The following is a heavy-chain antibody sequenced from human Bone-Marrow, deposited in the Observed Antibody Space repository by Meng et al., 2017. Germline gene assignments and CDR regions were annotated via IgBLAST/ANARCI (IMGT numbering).Heavy chain of an antibody. CDR1: GYTLTELS. J-gene: IGHJ3*02. Sequence: ASVKVSCKVSGYTLTELSMHWVRQAPGKGLEWMGGFDPEDGETIYAQKFQGRVTMTEDTSTDTAYVELSSLRSEDTAVYYCATILAVPHAFDIWGQGTMVTVSS. D-gene: IGHD3-3*02. V-gene: IGHV1-24*01. CDR2: FDPEDGET. CDR3: ATILAVPHAFDI.